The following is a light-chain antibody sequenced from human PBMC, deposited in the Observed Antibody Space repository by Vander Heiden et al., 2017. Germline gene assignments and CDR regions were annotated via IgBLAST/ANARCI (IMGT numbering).Light chain of an antibody. V-gene: IGKV1-5*03. CDR2: NAS. J-gene: IGKJ1*01. CDR3: QKYYSYLT. Sequence: DIEMTQSPYTLSASVGDRVTITCRASQNISQRLAWFHQKPGKAPKLLIYNASSLESGVPSRCSGSGSGTEFTPTISRLQPDDFATYYCQKYYSYLTFGQGTRVEIK. CDR1: QNISQR.